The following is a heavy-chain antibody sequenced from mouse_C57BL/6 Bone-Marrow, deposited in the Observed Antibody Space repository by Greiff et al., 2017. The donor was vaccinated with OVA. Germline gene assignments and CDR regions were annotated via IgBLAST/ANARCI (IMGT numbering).Heavy chain of an antibody. V-gene: IGHV5-6*02. CDR2: ISSGGSYT. D-gene: IGHD2-2*01. J-gene: IGHJ1*03. CDR1: GFTFSSYG. Sequence: EVMLVESGGDLVKPGGSLKLSCAASGFTFSSYGMSWVRQTPDKRLAWVATISSGGSYTYSPASVKGRFPISRDNAKNTLYLQRSSLKSEDTARYYCARRIYYGYDVDWYFDVWGTGTTVTVSS. CDR3: ARRIYYGYDVDWYFDV.